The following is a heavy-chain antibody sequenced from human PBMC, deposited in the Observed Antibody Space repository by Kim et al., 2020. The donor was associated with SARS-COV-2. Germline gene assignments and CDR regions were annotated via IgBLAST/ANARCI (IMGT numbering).Heavy chain of an antibody. J-gene: IGHJ6*01. CDR3: AKSQITMFQGVLYGMDV. CDR2: ISWNIGTI. V-gene: IGHV3-9*01. Sequence: GGSLRLSCAASGFTFDDYAMHWVRQAPGKGLEWVSGISWNIGTIGYADSVKGRFTISRDNAKNSLYPQMNSLRTEDTALYYFAKSQITMFQGVLYGMDV. D-gene: IGHD3-10*01. CDR1: GFTFDDYA.